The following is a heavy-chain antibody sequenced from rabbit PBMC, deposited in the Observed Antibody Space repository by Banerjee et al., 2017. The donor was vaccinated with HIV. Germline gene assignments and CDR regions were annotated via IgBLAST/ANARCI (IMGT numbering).Heavy chain of an antibody. Sequence: QEQLVESGGGLVQPGGSLKLSCTASGFSFSSRYYMCWVRQAPGKGLEWIACIYTDGSGDTYAASWAKGRFTISKTSSTTVTLQMTSLTAADTATYFCARETSSGWGIISFYFTLWGQGTLVTVS. CDR1: GFSFSSRYY. CDR2: IYTDGSGDT. V-gene: IGHV1S45*01. J-gene: IGHJ4*01. CDR3: ARETSSGWGIISFYFTL. D-gene: IGHD4-1*01.